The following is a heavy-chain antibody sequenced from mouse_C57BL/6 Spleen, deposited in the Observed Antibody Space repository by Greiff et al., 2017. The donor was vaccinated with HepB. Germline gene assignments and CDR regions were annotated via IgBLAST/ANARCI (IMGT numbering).Heavy chain of an antibody. CDR3: AGGNHYAMDY. J-gene: IGHJ4*01. Sequence: EVMLVESGGGLVKPGGSLKLSCAASGFTFSDYGMHWVRQAPEKGLEWVAYISSGSSTIYYADTVKGRFTISRDNAKNTLFLQMTSLRSEDTAMYYCAGGNHYAMDYWGQGTSVTVSS. CDR2: ISSGSSTI. D-gene: IGHD2-1*01. CDR1: GFTFSDYG. V-gene: IGHV5-17*01.